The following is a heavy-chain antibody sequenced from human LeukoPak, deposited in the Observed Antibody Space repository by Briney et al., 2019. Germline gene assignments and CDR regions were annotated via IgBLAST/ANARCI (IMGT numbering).Heavy chain of an antibody. CDR3: ARFNTVTNLDY. Sequence: ASVKDSCKASGYTFTSYGIGWVRQAPGQGLEWMGWISAYNGNTNYAQKLQGRVTMTTDTSTSTAYMGLRSLRSDDTAVYYCARFNTVTNLDYWGQGTLVTVSS. CDR1: GYTFTSYG. J-gene: IGHJ4*02. D-gene: IGHD4-17*01. CDR2: ISAYNGNT. V-gene: IGHV1-18*01.